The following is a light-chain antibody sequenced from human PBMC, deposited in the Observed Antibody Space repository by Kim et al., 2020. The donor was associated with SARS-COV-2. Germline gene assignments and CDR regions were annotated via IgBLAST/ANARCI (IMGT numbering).Light chain of an antibody. V-gene: IGLV3-19*01. J-gene: IGLJ1*01. CDR1: RLRSYY. Sequence: LGQTVRITCQGGRLRSYYASWYQQKPGQAPVLVIYGKNNRPSGIPDRFSGSSSGNTAPLTITGAQAEDEADYYCNSRDSSGNHLAVFGTGTKVTVL. CDR3: NSRDSSGNHLAV. CDR2: GKN.